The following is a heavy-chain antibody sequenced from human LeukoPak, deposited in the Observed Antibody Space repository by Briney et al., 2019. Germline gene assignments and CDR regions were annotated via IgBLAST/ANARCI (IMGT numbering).Heavy chain of an antibody. V-gene: IGHV3-30*02. J-gene: IGHJ6*03. D-gene: IGHD2-2*01. CDR3: AKERTLYYYYMDV. CDR2: IRYDGSNK. Sequence: GGSLRLSCAASGFTFSSYGMHWVRQAPGKGLEWVAFIRYDGSNKYYADSVKGRFTISRDNSKNTLYLQMNSLRAEDTAVYYCAKERTLYYYYMDVWGKETTVTVSS. CDR1: GFTFSSYG.